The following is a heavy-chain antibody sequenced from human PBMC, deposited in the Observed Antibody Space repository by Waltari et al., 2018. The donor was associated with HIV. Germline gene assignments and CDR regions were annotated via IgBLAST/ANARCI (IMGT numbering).Heavy chain of an antibody. CDR3: ARGPPLDY. Sequence: QVQLQESGPGLVKPSETLSLTCTVSGDSISSDYWSWIRQPPGKGLEWSGYIYNSVRTNYNPSLKSRVTISVDTSKNQFSLTLSSVTAADTAVYYCARGPPLDYWGQGTLVTVSS. V-gene: IGHV4-59*01. CDR1: GDSISSDY. CDR2: IYNSVRT. J-gene: IGHJ4*02.